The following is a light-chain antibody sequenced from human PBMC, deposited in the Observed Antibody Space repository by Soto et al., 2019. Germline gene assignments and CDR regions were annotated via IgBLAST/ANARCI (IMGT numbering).Light chain of an antibody. CDR1: QSVSSSY. V-gene: IGKV3-20*01. CDR3: QQYDNYCT. CDR2: GAS. Sequence: IGLTQSPVTLSLSPGERATLSCRASQSVSSSYLAWYQQNPGQAPSLLIYGASSRATGIPDRFSGSGSGTDFTLTISRLQADDIANYCWQQYDNYCTFGQGTKVDIK. J-gene: IGKJ1*01.